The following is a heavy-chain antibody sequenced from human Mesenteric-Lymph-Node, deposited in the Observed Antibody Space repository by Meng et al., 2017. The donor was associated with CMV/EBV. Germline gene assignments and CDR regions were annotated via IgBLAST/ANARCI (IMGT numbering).Heavy chain of an antibody. CDR2: INHSGST. V-gene: IGHV4-34*01. J-gene: IGHJ4*02. CDR1: GGSFSGYY. CDR3: ARHQRWLKSEGGFNY. D-gene: IGHD4-23*01. Sequence: VQLQEGGASLLKPSETLSLTCAVYGGSFSGYYWSWIRQPPGKGLEWIGEINHSGSTNYNPSLKSRVTISVDTSKNQFSLKLSSVTAADTAVYYCARHQRWLKSEGGFNYWGQGTLVTVSS.